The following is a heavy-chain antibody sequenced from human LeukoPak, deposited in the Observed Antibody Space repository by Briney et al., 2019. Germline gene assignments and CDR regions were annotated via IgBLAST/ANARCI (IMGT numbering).Heavy chain of an antibody. J-gene: IGHJ4*02. V-gene: IGHV3-21*01. Sequence: PGGSLRLSCAASRVTFSSYTMNWVRQAPGKGLEWVSSISSSGTYIYYADSVKGRFSISRDNAKNSLYLQMNSLRVEDTAVYYCAREDATAFDYWGQGTLVTVSS. CDR1: RVTFSSYT. D-gene: IGHD4-17*01. CDR3: AREDATAFDY. CDR2: ISSSGTYI.